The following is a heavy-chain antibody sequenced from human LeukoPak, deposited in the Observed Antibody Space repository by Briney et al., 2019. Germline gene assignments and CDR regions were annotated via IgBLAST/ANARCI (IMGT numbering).Heavy chain of an antibody. J-gene: IGHJ4*02. D-gene: IGHD6-13*01. V-gene: IGHV3-30*02. Sequence: PGGSLRLSCAASGFSFSSFGIHWVRQAPGKGLEWVAFIRYDGSNKYYADSVKGRFTISRDNSKNTLYLQMNSLRAEDTAVYFCVKDSTSSWFGGDSEWGQGTLVTVSS. CDR2: IRYDGSNK. CDR1: GFSFSSFG. CDR3: VKDSTSSWFGGDSE.